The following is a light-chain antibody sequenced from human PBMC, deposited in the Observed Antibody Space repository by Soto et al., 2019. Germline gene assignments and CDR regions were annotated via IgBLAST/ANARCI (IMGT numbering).Light chain of an antibody. CDR3: QSHDSSLSAKV. CDR2: GNI. J-gene: IGLJ2*01. Sequence: QSVLTQPPSVSGAPGQRVTISCTGSSSNIGAGYDVHWYQHLPGTAPKLLIYGNINRPSGVSDRFSGSKSGTSASLAITGLQAEVEADYYCQSHDSSLSAKVFGGGTKVTVL. V-gene: IGLV1-40*01. CDR1: SSNIGAGYD.